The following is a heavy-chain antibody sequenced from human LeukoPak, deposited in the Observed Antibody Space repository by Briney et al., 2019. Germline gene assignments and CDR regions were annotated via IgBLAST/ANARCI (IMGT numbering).Heavy chain of an antibody. CDR1: GFTVSSNH. CDR2: IYSGGST. D-gene: IGHD1-1*01. Sequence: GGSLRLSCAASGFTVSSNHMSWVRQAPGKGLEWVSVIYSGGSTDYSDSVKGRFTISRDNLKNTLYLQMNSLRAEDTAVYYCARGPAGYNWGQGTLVTFSS. J-gene: IGHJ4*02. CDR3: ARGPAGYN. V-gene: IGHV3-53*01.